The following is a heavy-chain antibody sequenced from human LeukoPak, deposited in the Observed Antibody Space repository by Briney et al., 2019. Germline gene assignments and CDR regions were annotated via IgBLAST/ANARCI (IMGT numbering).Heavy chain of an antibody. J-gene: IGHJ6*02. V-gene: IGHV1-69*13. CDR1: GGTFSSYA. D-gene: IGHD3-10*01. Sequence: SVKVSCKASGGTFSSYAISWVRQDPGQGLEWMGGIIPIFGTANYAQKFQGRVTITAAESTSTAYMELSSLRSEDTAVYYCARGGPVLLWFGETNYGMDVWGQGTTVTVSS. CDR2: IIPIFGTA. CDR3: ARGGPVLLWFGETNYGMDV.